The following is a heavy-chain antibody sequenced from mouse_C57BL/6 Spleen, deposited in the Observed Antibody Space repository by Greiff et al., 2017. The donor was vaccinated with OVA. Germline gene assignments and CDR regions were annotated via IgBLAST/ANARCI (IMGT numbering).Heavy chain of an antibody. D-gene: IGHD2-4*01. J-gene: IGHJ3*01. V-gene: IGHV5-4*01. CDR3: ARDRGYDYDAFAY. CDR1: GFTFSSYA. Sequence: EVQGVESGGGLVKPGGSLKLSCAASGFTFSSYAMSWVRQTPEKRLEWVATISDGGSYTYYPDNVKGRFTISRDNAKNNLYLQMSHLKSEDTAMYYCARDRGYDYDAFAYWGQGTLVTVSA. CDR2: ISDGGSYT.